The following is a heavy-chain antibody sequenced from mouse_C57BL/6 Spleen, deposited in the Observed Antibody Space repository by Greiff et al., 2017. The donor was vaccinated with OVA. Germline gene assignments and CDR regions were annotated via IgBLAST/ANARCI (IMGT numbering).Heavy chain of an antibody. D-gene: IGHD4-1*01. CDR3: ARVGRYFDY. Sequence: EVQLQQSGPELVKPGASVKISCKASGYSFTGYYMNWVKQSPEKSLEWIGEINPSTGGTTYNQKFKAKATLTVDKSSSTAYMQLKSLTSEDSAVYYCARVGRYFDYWGQGTTLTVSS. J-gene: IGHJ2*01. V-gene: IGHV1-42*01. CDR1: GYSFTGYY. CDR2: INPSTGGT.